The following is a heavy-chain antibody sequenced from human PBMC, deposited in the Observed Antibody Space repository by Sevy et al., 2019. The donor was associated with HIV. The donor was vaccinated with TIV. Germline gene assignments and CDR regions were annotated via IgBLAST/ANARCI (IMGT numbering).Heavy chain of an antibody. Sequence: GGSLRLSCAASGIAFSTYAMFWVRQAPGKGLEWVSSISASGYSTYYADSVKGRCTLSRDNSRNTLDLQMNSLRADDTAVYYCAKDFSDVYYYDSSATVDYWGQGTLVTVSS. V-gene: IGHV3-23*01. CDR3: AKDFSDVYYYDSSATVDY. J-gene: IGHJ4*02. D-gene: IGHD3-22*01. CDR1: GIAFSTYA. CDR2: ISASGYST.